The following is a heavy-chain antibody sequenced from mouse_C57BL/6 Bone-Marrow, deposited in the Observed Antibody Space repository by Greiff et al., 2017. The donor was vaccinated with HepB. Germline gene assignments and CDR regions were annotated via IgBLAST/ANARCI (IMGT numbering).Heavy chain of an antibody. V-gene: IGHV5-9-1*02. CDR1: GFTFSSYA. CDR3: TIYDGYPYAMDY. CDR2: ISSGGDYI. D-gene: IGHD2-3*01. J-gene: IGHJ4*01. Sequence: EVHLVESGEGLVKPGGSLRLSCAASGFTFSSYAMSWVRQTPEKRLEWVAYISSGGDYIYYADTVKGRFTISRDNARNTLYLQMSSLKSEDTAMYYCTIYDGYPYAMDYWGQGTSVTVSS.